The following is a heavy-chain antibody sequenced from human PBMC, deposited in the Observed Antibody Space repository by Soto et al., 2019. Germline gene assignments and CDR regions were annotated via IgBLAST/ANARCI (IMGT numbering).Heavy chain of an antibody. Sequence: QVQLQESDPGLVKPSGTLSLTCAVSGGSITSTNWWSWVRQPPGKGLEWIGEIYHSGTTNYNPSLKSRVTISVDKSKNQYSLKVISVTAADTAVYYCAKDRGIGAAGSWGQGALVTVSS. CDR1: GGSITSTNW. D-gene: IGHD6-13*01. CDR3: AKDRGIGAAGS. J-gene: IGHJ5*02. CDR2: IYHSGTT. V-gene: IGHV4-4*02.